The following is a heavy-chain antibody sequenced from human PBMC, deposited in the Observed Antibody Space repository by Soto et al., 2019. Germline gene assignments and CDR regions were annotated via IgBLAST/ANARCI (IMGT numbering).Heavy chain of an antibody. J-gene: IGHJ4*02. D-gene: IGHD1-26*01. V-gene: IGHV3-23*01. CDR3: AKRPLKFSGSYFDF. CDR2: IGDGGGST. Sequence: VQLLDSGGGLVQPGGSLRLSCAASGFTFSTYAMSWVRQAPGKGLEWVSTIGDGGGSTYYADSVKGRFTISRDNSKNTLYLQMNSLRAEDTAVYYCAKRPLKFSGSYFDFWGQGALVSGS. CDR1: GFTFSTYA.